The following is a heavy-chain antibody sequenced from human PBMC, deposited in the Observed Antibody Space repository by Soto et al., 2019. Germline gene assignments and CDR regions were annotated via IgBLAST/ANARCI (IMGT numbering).Heavy chain of an antibody. CDR2: IYYSGST. V-gene: IGHV4-59*08. Sequence: SETLSLTCTVSGGSISSYYWSWIRQPPGKGLEWIGYIYYSGSTNYNPSLKSRVTISVDTSKNQFSLKLDSVTAADTAVYYCARLGGYYQAFDNWGQGTLVTVSS. CDR1: GGSISSYY. CDR3: ARLGGYYQAFDN. D-gene: IGHD3-3*01. J-gene: IGHJ4*02.